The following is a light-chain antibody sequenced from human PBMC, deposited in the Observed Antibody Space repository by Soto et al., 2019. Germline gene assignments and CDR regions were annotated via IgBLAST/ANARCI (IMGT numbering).Light chain of an antibody. V-gene: IGKV1-5*03. J-gene: IGKJ3*01. CDR3: QQYTTDSGT. CDR1: QSISTW. CDR2: RVS. Sequence: DIQMTQSPSTLSASVGDRVTITCRASQSISTWLAWYQQKPGTAPKLLIYRVSNLESGVPSRFSGSGSGTEFTLTISSLEPDGFATDYCQQYTTDSGTFGPGNKVDI.